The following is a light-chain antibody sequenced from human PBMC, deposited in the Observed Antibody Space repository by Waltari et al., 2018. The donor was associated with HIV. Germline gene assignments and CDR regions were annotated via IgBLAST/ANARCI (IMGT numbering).Light chain of an antibody. CDR1: SLRNYY. Sequence: SSELTQDPAVSVALGQTVRITCQGDSLRNYYASWYQQKPGQAPVLVTYDKNNRPPGIPDRLSGSSSGNSASLTIAGAQAEDEADYYCSSRDSSGNHRVVFGGGTKLTV. CDR3: SSRDSSGNHRVV. V-gene: IGLV3-19*01. J-gene: IGLJ2*01. CDR2: DKN.